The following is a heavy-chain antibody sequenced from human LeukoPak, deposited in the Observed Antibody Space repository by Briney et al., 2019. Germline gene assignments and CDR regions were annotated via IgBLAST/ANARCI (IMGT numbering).Heavy chain of an antibody. D-gene: IGHD6-19*01. CDR3: VRESGAGTFVY. J-gene: IGHJ4*02. Sequence: GGSLRLSCAASGFTLSDYYMSWIRQAPGKGLEWLSDIGSPDNIISYTASLQGRFTISMDSPKISLDLQMNSLRAQDTAVYYCVRESGAGTFVYWGQGTLVTVSS. CDR2: IGSPDNII. V-gene: IGHV3-11*01. CDR1: GFTLSDYY.